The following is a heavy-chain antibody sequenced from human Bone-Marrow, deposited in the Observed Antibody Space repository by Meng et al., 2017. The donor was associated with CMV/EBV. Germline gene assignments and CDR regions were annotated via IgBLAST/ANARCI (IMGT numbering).Heavy chain of an antibody. CDR2: INLDGSST. D-gene: IGHD3-10*01. CDR3: ARELLWFGELYQKYGMDV. CDR1: GFTFSSYS. J-gene: IGHJ6*02. Sequence: GESLKISCAASGFTFSSYSMNWVRQAPGKGLVWVSRINLDGSSTSYADSVKGRFSISRDNAKNTLYLQMNSLRAEDTAVYYCARELLWFGELYQKYGMDVWGQGTTVTVSS. V-gene: IGHV3-74*01.